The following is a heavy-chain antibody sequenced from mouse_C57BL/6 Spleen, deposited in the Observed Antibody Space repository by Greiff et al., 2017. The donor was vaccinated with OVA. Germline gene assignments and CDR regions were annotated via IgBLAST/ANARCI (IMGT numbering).Heavy chain of an antibody. CDR2: IDPSDSET. CDR3: ARGKSSYYAMDY. J-gene: IGHJ4*01. V-gene: IGHV1-52*01. Sequence: QVQLQQPGAELVRPGSSVKLSCKASGYTFTSYWMHWVKQRPIQGLEWIGNIDPSDSETHYNQKFKDKATLTVDKSSSTAYMQLSSLTSEDSAVYYCARGKSSYYAMDYWGQGTSVTVSS. CDR1: GYTFTSYW. D-gene: IGHD1-1*01.